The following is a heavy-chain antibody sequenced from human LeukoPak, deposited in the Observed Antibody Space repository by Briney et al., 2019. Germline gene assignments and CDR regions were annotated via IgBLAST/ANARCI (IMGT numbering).Heavy chain of an antibody. J-gene: IGHJ4*02. CDR2: INHSGST. D-gene: IGHD3-16*02. CDR1: GGSFSGYY. CDR3: ARAWNDPYDYVWGSYRYYYFDY. Sequence: KPSETLSLTCAVYGGSFSGYYWSWIRQPPGKGLEWIGEINHSGSTNYNPSLKSRVTISVDTSKNQFSLKLSSVTAADTAVYYCARAWNDPYDYVWGSYRYYYFDYWGQGTLVTVSS. V-gene: IGHV4-34*01.